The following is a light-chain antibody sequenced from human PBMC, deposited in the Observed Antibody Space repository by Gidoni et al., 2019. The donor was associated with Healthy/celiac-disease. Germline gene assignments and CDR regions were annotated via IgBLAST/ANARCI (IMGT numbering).Light chain of an antibody. Sequence: DLQMTQSPSSLSASVGDRVTITCQASQDISNYLNWYQQKPGKAPKFLIYDASKLETGVPSRFSGSGSGTDFTFTISSLQPEDVATYYCQQYDSFPRTFGQGTKLDLK. CDR3: QQYDSFPRT. V-gene: IGKV1-33*01. CDR2: DAS. J-gene: IGKJ2*02. CDR1: QDISNY.